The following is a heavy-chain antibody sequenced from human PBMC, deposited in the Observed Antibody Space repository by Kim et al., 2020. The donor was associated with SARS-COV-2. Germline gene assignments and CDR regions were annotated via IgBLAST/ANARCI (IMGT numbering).Heavy chain of an antibody. D-gene: IGHD6-19*01. V-gene: IGHV1-69*13. CDR3: ASETRPLAHSGPNWFDP. J-gene: IGHJ5*02. CDR2: IIPIFGTA. Sequence: SVKVSCKASGGTFSSYAISWVRQAPGQGLEWMGVIIPIFGTANYAQKFQGRVTITADESTSTAYMELSSLRSEDTAVYYCASETRPLAHSGPNWFDPWGQGTLVTVSS. CDR1: GGTFSSYA.